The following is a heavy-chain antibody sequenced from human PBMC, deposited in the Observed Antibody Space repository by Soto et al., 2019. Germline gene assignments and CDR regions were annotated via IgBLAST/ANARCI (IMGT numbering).Heavy chain of an antibody. Sequence: QVQLVQSGAEVKKPGSSVKVSCKASGGTFSSYAISWVRQAPGHGLEWMGGIIPSFGTANYAQKFQGRVTITAEASTSTVYMELSSLRSDDTAVYYCARVSVDHKVLVVAATTIGWFAPWGQGTLVTVSS. CDR1: GGTFSSYA. V-gene: IGHV1-69*01. J-gene: IGHJ5*02. CDR2: IIPSFGTA. D-gene: IGHD2-15*01. CDR3: ARVSVDHKVLVVAATTIGWFAP.